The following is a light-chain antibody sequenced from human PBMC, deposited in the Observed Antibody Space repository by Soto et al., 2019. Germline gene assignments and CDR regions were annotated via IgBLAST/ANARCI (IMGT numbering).Light chain of an antibody. J-gene: IGLJ1*01. Sequence: QSALTQPASVSGSPGQSIIISCTGTRSDVGTYNLVSWYQHHPGKAPKLLIYGVSKRPSGVSNRFSGSKSGNTASLTISGLQAEDEADYYCCAYAYSPYIFGSGTKVTVL. CDR1: RSDVGTYNL. V-gene: IGLV2-23*02. CDR2: GVS. CDR3: CAYAYSPYI.